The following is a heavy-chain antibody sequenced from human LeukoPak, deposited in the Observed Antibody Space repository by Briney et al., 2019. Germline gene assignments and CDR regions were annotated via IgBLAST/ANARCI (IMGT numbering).Heavy chain of an antibody. CDR2: ISPHTGNT. CDR3: ARRDYYFDN. J-gene: IGHJ4*02. V-gene: IGHV1-18*01. CDR1: GYTFSNYG. Sequence: ASVTVSFTSSGYTFSNYGIGWVRQAPGQGLEWMGWISPHTGNTNYAQRLQGRVTMTTDTSTSTAYMELRSLRSDDTAVYYCARRDYYFDNWGQGTLVTVSS.